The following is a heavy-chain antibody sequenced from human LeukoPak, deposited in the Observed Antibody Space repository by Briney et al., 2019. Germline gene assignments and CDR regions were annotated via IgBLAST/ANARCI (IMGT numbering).Heavy chain of an antibody. J-gene: IGHJ4*02. Sequence: GGSLRLSCAASGFTFSSYSMNWVRQAPGKGLEWVSSISSSSSYIYYADSVKGRFTISRDNAKNSLYLQMNSLRAEDTAVYYCARVSHGGYDSGYSDYWGQGTLVTVSS. CDR1: GFTFSSYS. D-gene: IGHD5-12*01. CDR3: ARVSHGGYDSGYSDY. CDR2: ISSSSSYI. V-gene: IGHV3-21*01.